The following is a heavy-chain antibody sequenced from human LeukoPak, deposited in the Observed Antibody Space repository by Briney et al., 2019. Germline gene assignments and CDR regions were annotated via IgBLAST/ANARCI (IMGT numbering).Heavy chain of an antibody. D-gene: IGHD2-21*01. CDR3: AKDSIPDY. CDR1: GFTFSSYG. CDR2: ISYDGSNK. V-gene: IGHV3-30*18. J-gene: IGHJ4*02. Sequence: GGSLRLSCAASGFTFSSYGMHWVRQAPGKGLEWVAVISYDGSNKYYADSVKGRFTISRDNSKNTLYLQMNSLRAEDTAVYYCAKDSIPDYWGQGTLVTVSP.